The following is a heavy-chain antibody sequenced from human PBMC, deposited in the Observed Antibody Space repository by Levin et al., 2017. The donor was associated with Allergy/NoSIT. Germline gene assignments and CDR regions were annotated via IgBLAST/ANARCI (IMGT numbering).Heavy chain of an antibody. J-gene: IGHJ3*02. CDR1: GFTFTASA. CDR2: IHPGNGNT. Sequence: VASVKVSCKASGFTFTASALHWVRQAPGQRLEWMGWIHPGNGNTRYSQNFQGRLTFTRDTSASTAYLELSSLTSEDTAVYYCARDRRSGNTDGFDIWGQGTMVTVSS. D-gene: IGHD1-26*01. CDR3: ARDRRSGNTDGFDI. V-gene: IGHV1-3*01.